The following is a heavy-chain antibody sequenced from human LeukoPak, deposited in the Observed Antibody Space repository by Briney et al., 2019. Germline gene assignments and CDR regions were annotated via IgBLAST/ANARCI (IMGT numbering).Heavy chain of an antibody. V-gene: IGHV3-23*01. Sequence: GGSLRLSCAASGFAFSSFSMTWVRQAPGKGLEWVSSIIVSGTTYYADSVKDRFTISRDSFRGTLYLQMDSLRVEDTAVYFCAKGSVGNADFASWGQGALVTVSS. CDR1: GFAFSSFS. CDR3: AKGSVGNADFAS. J-gene: IGHJ4*02. D-gene: IGHD6-25*01. CDR2: IIVSGTT.